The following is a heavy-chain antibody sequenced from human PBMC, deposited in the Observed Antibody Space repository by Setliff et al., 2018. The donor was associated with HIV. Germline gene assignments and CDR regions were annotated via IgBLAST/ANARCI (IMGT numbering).Heavy chain of an antibody. V-gene: IGHV1-69*10. CDR1: GYSFSNYA. Sequence: GASVKVSCKASGYSFSNYAMNWVRQAPGQGLEWMGGIIPILGIANYAQKFQGRVTITTDESTSTAYMELSSLRSDDTAVYYCARDWNYVVDVWGKGTTVTVSS. D-gene: IGHD3-16*01. CDR3: ARDWNYVVDV. J-gene: IGHJ6*04. CDR2: IIPILGIA.